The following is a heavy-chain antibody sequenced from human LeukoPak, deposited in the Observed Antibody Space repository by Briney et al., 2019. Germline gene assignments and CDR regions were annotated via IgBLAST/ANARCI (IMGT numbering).Heavy chain of an antibody. V-gene: IGHV4-61*02. CDR1: GGSISSGSYY. D-gene: IGHD2-2*01. CDR2: IYTSGST. J-gene: IGHJ4*02. Sequence: SETLSLTCTVSGGSISSGSYYWSWIRQPAGKGLEWIGRIYTSGSTNYNPSLKSRVTISVDTSKNQFSLKLSSVTAADTAVYYCARGTSPRYCSSTSCSSFDYWGQGTLVTVSS. CDR3: ARGTSPRYCSSTSCSSFDY.